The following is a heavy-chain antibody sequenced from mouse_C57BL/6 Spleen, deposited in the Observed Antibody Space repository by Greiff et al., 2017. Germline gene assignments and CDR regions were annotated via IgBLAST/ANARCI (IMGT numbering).Heavy chain of an antibody. D-gene: IGHD1-1*01. Sequence: VQLQQSGAELVRPGASVKLSCTASGFNIKDYYMHWVKQRPEQGLEWIGRIDPEDGDTEYAPKFQGKATMTADTSSNTAYLQRSSLTSEDTAVYYCTTGDYYGSSSYYFDYWGQGTTLTVSS. CDR3: TTGDYYGSSSYYFDY. V-gene: IGHV14-1*01. CDR1: GFNIKDYY. CDR2: IDPEDGDT. J-gene: IGHJ2*01.